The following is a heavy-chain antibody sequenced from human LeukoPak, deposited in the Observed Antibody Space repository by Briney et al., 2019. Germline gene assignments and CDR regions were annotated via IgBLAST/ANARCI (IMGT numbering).Heavy chain of an antibody. Sequence: SVKVSCKASGGTFSSYAISWVRQAPGQGLEWMGGIIPIFGTANYAQKFQGRVTITTDESTSPAYMELSSLRSEDTAVYYCARGATTVTTLEYWGQGTLVTVCS. CDR3: ARGATTVTTLEY. CDR1: GGTFSSYA. V-gene: IGHV1-69*05. CDR2: IIPIFGTA. J-gene: IGHJ4*02. D-gene: IGHD4-11*01.